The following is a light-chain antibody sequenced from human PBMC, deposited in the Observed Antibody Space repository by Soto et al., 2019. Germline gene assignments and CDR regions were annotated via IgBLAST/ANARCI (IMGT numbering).Light chain of an antibody. CDR3: HKYNSAPSKA. V-gene: IGKV1-27*01. CDR1: QGISNY. J-gene: IGKJ5*01. Sequence: DIQMTQSPSSLSASVGDRVTITCRASQGISNYLAWYQQKPGKVPKLLIYAASTLQSGVPSRFSGSGSGTDFTLTTSSLQTEDVATYYCHKYNSAPSKAFGQGTRLEIK. CDR2: AAS.